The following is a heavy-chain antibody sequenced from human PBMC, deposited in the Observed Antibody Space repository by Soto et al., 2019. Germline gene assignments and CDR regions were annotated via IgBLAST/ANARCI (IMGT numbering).Heavy chain of an antibody. CDR1: GFTFSSYA. CDR3: ARRDDYGDYSVRLDY. Sequence: QVQLVESGGGVVQSGRSLRLSCAASGFTFSSYAMHWVRQAPGKGLEWVAVISYDGSNKYYADSVKGRFTISRDNSKNTLYLQMNSLRAEDTAVYYCARRDDYGDYSVRLDYWGQGTLVTVSS. J-gene: IGHJ4*02. D-gene: IGHD4-17*01. CDR2: ISYDGSNK. V-gene: IGHV3-30-3*01.